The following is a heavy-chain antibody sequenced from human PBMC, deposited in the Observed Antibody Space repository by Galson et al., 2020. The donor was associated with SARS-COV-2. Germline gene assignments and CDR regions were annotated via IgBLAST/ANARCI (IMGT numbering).Heavy chain of an antibody. CDR1: GYSVSTTNY. Sequence: SETLSLTCTVSGYSVSTTNYSGWVRQPPGGGRVWIGGVYPRGATTYNTSLMSRVTISVDTSKNQFSLRLHSATAADTALYYCARQGVNMIVLVTVPGWYFDRWGRGTLVTVSS. D-gene: IGHD3-22*01. V-gene: IGHV4-38-2*02. J-gene: IGHJ2*01. CDR3: ARQGVNMIVLVTVPGWYFDR. CDR2: VYPRGAT.